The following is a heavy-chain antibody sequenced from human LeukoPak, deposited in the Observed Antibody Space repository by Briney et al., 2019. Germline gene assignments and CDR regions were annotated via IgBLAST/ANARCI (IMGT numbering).Heavy chain of an antibody. V-gene: IGHV4-4*07. Sequence: SETLSLTCTVSGGSMNNYYWNWIRQSAGKGLEWIGYIYTRGTTNYNPSLKSRLTMSVDTSRNQFSLKLSSVTAADTAVYYCARADRGYCSGASCYGFDPWGRGPWSPSP. J-gene: IGHJ5*02. CDR3: ARADRGYCSGASCYGFDP. D-gene: IGHD2-15*01. CDR1: GGSMNNYY. CDR2: IYTRGTT.